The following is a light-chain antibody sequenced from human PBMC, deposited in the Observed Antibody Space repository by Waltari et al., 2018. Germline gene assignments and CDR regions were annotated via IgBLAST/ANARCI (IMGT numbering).Light chain of an antibody. CDR3: LSPETRGSWV. CDR1: ALPKHN. CDR2: KDR. Sequence: SHELTQSPSVSPSPGQTARITCSGDALPKHNAYWYQKKPGQAPVLIIFKDRERPSGIPERFSGSTSGTTVTLTITGVQAEDEADYYCLSPETRGSWVFGGGTKLTVL. V-gene: IGLV3-25*03. J-gene: IGLJ2*01.